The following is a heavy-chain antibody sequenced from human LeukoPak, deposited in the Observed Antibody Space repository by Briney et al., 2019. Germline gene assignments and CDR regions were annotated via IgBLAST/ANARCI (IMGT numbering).Heavy chain of an antibody. Sequence: ASVKVSCKASGYTFTSYYMHWVRQAPGQGLEWMGIINPSGGSTSYAQKFQGRVTMTRDTSTSTVYMELSSLRSEDTAVYYYARPSTTGTTGGAFDIWGQGTMVTVSS. CDR1: GYTFTSYY. CDR3: ARPSTTGTTGGAFDI. CDR2: INPSGGST. J-gene: IGHJ3*02. D-gene: IGHD1-1*01. V-gene: IGHV1-46*01.